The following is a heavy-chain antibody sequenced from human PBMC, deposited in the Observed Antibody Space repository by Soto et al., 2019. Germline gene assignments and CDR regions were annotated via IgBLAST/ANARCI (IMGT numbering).Heavy chain of an antibody. CDR1: GFTFSDFD. CDR3: ARDLAYYEYFDY. CDR2: IRSSGDTV. J-gene: IGHJ4*02. D-gene: IGHD3-3*01. V-gene: IGHV3-48*03. Sequence: GSLRLSCAASGFTFSDFDMNWVRQAPGKGLEWVAYIRSSGDTVFYADSVQGRITISRDNTKKSLYLQMNSLRAEDTGVYFCARDLAYYEYFDYWGPGTLVTVSS.